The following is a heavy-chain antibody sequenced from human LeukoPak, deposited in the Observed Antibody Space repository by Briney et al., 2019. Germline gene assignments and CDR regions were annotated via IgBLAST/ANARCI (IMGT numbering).Heavy chain of an antibody. V-gene: IGHV1-8*01. Sequence: ASVKVSCKASGYTFTSYDINWVRQATGQGLEWMGWMNPNSGNTGYAQKFQGRVTMTRNTSISTAYMELSSLRSEDTAVYYCARGRIQLWLRWTNKNWFDPWGQGTLVTVSS. CDR3: ARGRIQLWLRWTNKNWFDP. CDR1: GYTFTSYD. CDR2: MNPNSGNT. D-gene: IGHD5-18*01. J-gene: IGHJ5*02.